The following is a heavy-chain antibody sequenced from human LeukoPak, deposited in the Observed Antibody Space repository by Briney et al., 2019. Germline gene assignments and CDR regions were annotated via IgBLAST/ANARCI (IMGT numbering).Heavy chain of an antibody. CDR1: GFTFSSYA. J-gene: IGHJ4*02. CDR2: VSYDGSNK. Sequence: PGRSLRLSCAASGFTFSSYAMHWVRQAPGKGLEWVAVVSYDGSNKYYADSVKGRFTISRDNSKNTLYLQMNSLRAEDTAVYYCAREGNGYPMRGFFDYWGQGTLVTVSS. V-gene: IGHV3-30-3*01. D-gene: IGHD5-24*01. CDR3: AREGNGYPMRGFFDY.